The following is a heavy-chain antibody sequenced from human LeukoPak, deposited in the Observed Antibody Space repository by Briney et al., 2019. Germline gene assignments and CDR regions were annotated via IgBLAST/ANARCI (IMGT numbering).Heavy chain of an antibody. CDR2: INHSGST. V-gene: IGHV4-34*01. D-gene: IGHD6-19*01. CDR1: GGSFSGYY. J-gene: IGHJ4*02. Sequence: PSETLSLTCAVYGGSFSGYYWSWIRQPPGKGLEWIGEINHSGSTNYNPSLKSRVTISVDTSKNQFSLKLSSVTAADTAVYYCARATISRYSSGWYRDWGQGTLVTVSS. CDR3: ARATISRYSSGWYRD.